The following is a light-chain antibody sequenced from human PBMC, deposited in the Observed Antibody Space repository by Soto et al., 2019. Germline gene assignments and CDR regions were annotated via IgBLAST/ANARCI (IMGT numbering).Light chain of an antibody. Sequence: QSVLTQPPSASGTPGQRVTISXXGSGSSIGTNTVNWYRQLPGTAPKLLIXXXNQRPSGVPDRFSGSKSGTSASLAISGLQSEDEADYYCAAWDGSLNNVLFGGGTKLTVL. J-gene: IGLJ2*01. CDR1: GSSIGTNT. CDR3: AAWDGSLNNVL. CDR2: XXN. V-gene: IGLV1-44*01.